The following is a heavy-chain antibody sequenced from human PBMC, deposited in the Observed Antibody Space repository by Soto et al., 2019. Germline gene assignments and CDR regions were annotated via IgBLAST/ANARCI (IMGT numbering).Heavy chain of an antibody. J-gene: IGHJ4*02. V-gene: IGHV1-69*01. CDR2: IIPVFQTA. CDR3: ARSRAGADVFDF. CDR1: VHTSGSYA. Sequence: QVQLVQSGAEVKEPGSSVKVSCKASVHTSGSYAISWVRQAPGQGLEWMGGIIPVFQTAMSAQKLKGRLTITADESALSADDFTSTVHMELSSLRFQDTAVYYCARSRAGADVFDFWGQGSLVIVSS.